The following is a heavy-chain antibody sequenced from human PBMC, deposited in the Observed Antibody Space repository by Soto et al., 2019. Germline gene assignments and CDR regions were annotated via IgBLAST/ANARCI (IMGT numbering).Heavy chain of an antibody. CDR3: ARASVLVPAARSWYDP. J-gene: IGHJ5*02. D-gene: IGHD2-2*01. CDR2: IYYSGST. CDR1: GGSISSGDYY. Sequence: SETLSLTCTFSGGSISSGDYYWSWIRQPPGKGLEWIGYIYYSGSTYYNPSLKSRVTISVDTSKNQFSLKLSSVTAADTAVYYCARASVLVPAARSWYDPWGQGTLVTVSS. V-gene: IGHV4-30-4*01.